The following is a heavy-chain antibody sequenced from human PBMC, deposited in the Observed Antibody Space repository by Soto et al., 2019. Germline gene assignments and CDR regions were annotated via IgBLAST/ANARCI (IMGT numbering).Heavy chain of an antibody. Sequence: GGSLRLSCGASGFTFRSYGMHWVRQAPGKGLEWVAVISYDGSKKYFGDSVKGRFIISRDNSKNTLYLEMNSLRADDTAVYYCAKDSEVVTAKDYYYGMDVWGQGTTVTVSS. CDR2: ISYDGSKK. CDR1: GFTFRSYG. V-gene: IGHV3-30*18. J-gene: IGHJ6*02. CDR3: AKDSEVVTAKDYYYGMDV. D-gene: IGHD2-21*02.